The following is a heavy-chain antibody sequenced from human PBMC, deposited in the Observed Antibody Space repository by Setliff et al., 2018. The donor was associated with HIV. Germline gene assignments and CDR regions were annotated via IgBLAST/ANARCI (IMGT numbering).Heavy chain of an antibody. CDR3: ARKGSGSSFDFEY. CDR1: GTTLISYA. CDR2: ITGGSGNT. J-gene: IGHJ4*02. D-gene: IGHD3-10*01. V-gene: IGHV1-3*01. Sequence: GALVKVSCKASGTTLISYAIHWVRQAPGQSLEWMGWITGGSGNTKYSEKFQGRVTLTRDTSASTAYMELSSLRSEDTAVYYWARKGSGSSFDFEYWDQGTLVTVSS.